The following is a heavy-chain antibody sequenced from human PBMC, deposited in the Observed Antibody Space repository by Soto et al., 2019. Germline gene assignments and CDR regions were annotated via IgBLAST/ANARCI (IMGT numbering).Heavy chain of an antibody. CDR1: GGSISSSSSY. Sequence: QLQLQESGPGLVKPSETLSLTCTVSGGSISSSSSYWGWILQPPGKGLEWIGYIYYSGSTTSNPSLKSRVTISVDTARSHSCQTLTPATAVDTAVYDCARLPRGAAKVNSVKNLSEPLGQGALVTVSS. CDR3: ARLPRGAAKVNSVKNLSEP. CDR2: IYYSGST. J-gene: IGHJ5*02. V-gene: IGHV4-39*02. D-gene: IGHD6-25*01.